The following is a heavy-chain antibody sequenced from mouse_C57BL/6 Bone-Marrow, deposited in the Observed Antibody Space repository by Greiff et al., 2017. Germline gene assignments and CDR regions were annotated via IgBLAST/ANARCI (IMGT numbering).Heavy chain of an antibody. V-gene: IGHV7-3*01. CDR1: GFTFTDYY. D-gene: IGHD2-2*01. CDR3: ARYCGYDGFAY. Sequence: DVQLVGSGGGLVQPGGSLSLSCAASGFTFTDYYMSWVRPPPGKALAWLGFIRNKANGYTTEYSASVKGRFTISRDNSQIILYLQMNALRAEDSATYYCARYCGYDGFAYWGQGTLVTVSA. CDR2: IRNKANGYTT. J-gene: IGHJ3*01.